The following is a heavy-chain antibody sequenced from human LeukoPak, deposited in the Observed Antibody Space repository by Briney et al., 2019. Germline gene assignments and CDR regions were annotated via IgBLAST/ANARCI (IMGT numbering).Heavy chain of an antibody. J-gene: IGHJ4*02. CDR1: GFTFSSYA. CDR3: AREEGYSSGWYQGKFCDY. D-gene: IGHD6-19*01. CDR2: ISYDGSNK. Sequence: GGSLRLSCAASGFTFSSYAMHWVRQAPGKGLERVAVISYDGSNKYYADSVKGRFTISRDTSKNTLYLQMNGPRAEDTAVYYCAREEGYSSGWYQGKFCDYWGQGTLVTVSS. V-gene: IGHV3-30-3*01.